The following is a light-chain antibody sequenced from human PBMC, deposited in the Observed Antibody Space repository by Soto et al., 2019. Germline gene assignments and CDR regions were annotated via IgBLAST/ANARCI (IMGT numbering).Light chain of an antibody. CDR1: QSVNSNF. CDR2: GVS. J-gene: IGKJ2*01. CDR3: QQYGSSPRT. V-gene: IGKV3-20*01. Sequence: EIVLTQSPGTLSMYPGERATLSCRASQSVNSNFFAWYQQKPGQAPRLLIYGVSTRATGIPDRFTGSGSGTDFALTISGLEPEDFAVYYCQQYGSSPRTFGQGTKVEIK.